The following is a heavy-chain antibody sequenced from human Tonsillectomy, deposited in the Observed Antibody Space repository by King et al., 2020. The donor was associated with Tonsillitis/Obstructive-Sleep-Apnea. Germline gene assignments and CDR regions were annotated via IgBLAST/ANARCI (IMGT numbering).Heavy chain of an antibody. Sequence: HVQLQESGPGLVKPSETLSLTCTVSGGSISSYYWSWIRQPPGKGLEWIGYIYYSGSTNYNPSLKSRVTISVDTSKNQFSLKLSYVTAADTAVYYCARAGDDILTGYDHNWFDPWGQGTLVTVSS. V-gene: IGHV4-59*01. CDR2: IYYSGST. D-gene: IGHD3-9*01. CDR3: ARAGDDILTGYDHNWFDP. J-gene: IGHJ5*02. CDR1: GGSISSYY.